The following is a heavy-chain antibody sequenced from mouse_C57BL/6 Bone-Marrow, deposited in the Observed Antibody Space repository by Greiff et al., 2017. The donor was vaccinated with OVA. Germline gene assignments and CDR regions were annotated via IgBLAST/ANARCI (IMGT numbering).Heavy chain of an antibody. CDR1: GYTFTSYW. Sequence: VQLQQPGAELVKPGASVKLSCKASGYTFTSYWMHWVKQRPGQGLEWIGMIHPNSGSTNYNEKFKSKATLTVDKSSSTAYIQLSSLTSEDSAVYYCARWLLTFAYWGQGTLVTVSA. J-gene: IGHJ3*01. CDR3: ARWLLTFAY. CDR2: IHPNSGST. D-gene: IGHD2-3*01. V-gene: IGHV1-64*01.